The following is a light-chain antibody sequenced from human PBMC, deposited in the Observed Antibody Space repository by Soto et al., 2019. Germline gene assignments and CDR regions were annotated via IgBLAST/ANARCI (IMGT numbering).Light chain of an antibody. CDR1: QSISSY. Sequence: DIQMTQSPSSLSASVGDRVTITCRASQSISSYLNWYQQKPGKAPKLLLYAASSLQSGVPSRFSGSGSGTDFPLTISSLQPEDFATYYCQQSYSTPPTFGQGTKLEIK. CDR2: AAS. V-gene: IGKV1-39*01. J-gene: IGKJ2*01. CDR3: QQSYSTPPT.